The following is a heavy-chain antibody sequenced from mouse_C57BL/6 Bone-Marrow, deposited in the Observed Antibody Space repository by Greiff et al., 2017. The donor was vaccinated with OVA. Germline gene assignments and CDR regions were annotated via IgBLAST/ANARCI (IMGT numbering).Heavy chain of an antibody. V-gene: IGHV1-87*01. Sequence: QVQLQQSGPELARPWASVKISCQAFYTFSRRVHFAIRDTNYWMQWVKQRPGQGLGWIGAFYPGNGDTSYHQKFKGKATLTADTSSSTAYMLLSSLTSEASVFYYCVGSFTTVDYAMDYWGQGTSVTVSS. D-gene: IGHD1-1*01. CDR1: YTFSRRVH. CDR3: SEASVFYYCVGSFTTVDYAMDY. J-gene: IGHJ4*01. CDR2: GQGLGWIG.